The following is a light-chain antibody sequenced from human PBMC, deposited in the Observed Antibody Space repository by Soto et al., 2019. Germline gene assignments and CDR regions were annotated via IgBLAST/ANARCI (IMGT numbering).Light chain of an antibody. CDR3: QQYGSSLWK. CDR2: GAS. V-gene: IGKV3-20*01. Sequence: EIVFTQSPGTLSFSPGERATLSCRASQSVSSSYLAWYQQKPGRAPRLLIYGASSRATGIPDRFSGSGSGTDFTLTISRLEPEDFAVYYCQQYGSSLWKFGQGTKVDIK. CDR1: QSVSSSY. J-gene: IGKJ1*01.